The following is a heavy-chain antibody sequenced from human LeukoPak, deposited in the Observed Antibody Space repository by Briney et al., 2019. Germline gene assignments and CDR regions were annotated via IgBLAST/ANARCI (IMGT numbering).Heavy chain of an antibody. CDR3: ARTRSYGWDY. CDR2: IYHSGST. D-gene: IGHD5-18*01. V-gene: IGHV4-38-2*02. CDR1: GYSISSGYY. J-gene: IGHJ4*02. Sequence: SETLSLTCTVSGYSISSGYYWGWIRQPPGKGLEWIGYIYHSGSTYYNPSLKSRVTISVDRSKNQFSLKLSSVTAADTAVYYCARTRSYGWDYWGQGTLVTVSS.